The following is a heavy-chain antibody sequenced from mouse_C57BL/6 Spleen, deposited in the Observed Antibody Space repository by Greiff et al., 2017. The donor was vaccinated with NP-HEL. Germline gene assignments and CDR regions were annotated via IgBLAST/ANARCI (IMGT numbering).Heavy chain of an antibody. J-gene: IGHJ4*01. CDR1: GYTFTDYE. CDR3: TRFQTVRGDY. CDR2: IDPETGGT. Sequence: VQLQQSGAELVRPGASVTLSCKASGYTFTDYEMHWVKQTPVHGLEWIGAIDPETGGTAYNQKFKGKAILTADKSSSTAYMELRSLTSEDSAVYYCTRFQTVRGDYWGQGTSVTVSS. V-gene: IGHV1-15*01. D-gene: IGHD3-2*01.